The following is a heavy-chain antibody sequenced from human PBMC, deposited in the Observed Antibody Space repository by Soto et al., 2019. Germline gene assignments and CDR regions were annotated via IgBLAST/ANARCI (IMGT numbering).Heavy chain of an antibody. D-gene: IGHD1-1*01. Sequence: EVQLVESGGGLVKPGGSLRLSCAASGFTLSNSWMNWVRQAPGKGLEWIGRIKSKVDGGTVEFAAPVKVRFTISRDDSKNTLYLQVNSLKVEDTAVYFCTRVLARRHNNYDGARDVWGRGTTVTVSS. CDR1: GFTLSNSW. V-gene: IGHV3-15*01. CDR2: IKSKVDGGTV. CDR3: TRVLARRHNNYDGARDV. J-gene: IGHJ6*02.